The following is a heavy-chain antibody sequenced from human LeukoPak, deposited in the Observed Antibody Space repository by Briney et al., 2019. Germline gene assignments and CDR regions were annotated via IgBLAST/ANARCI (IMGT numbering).Heavy chain of an antibody. D-gene: IGHD4/OR15-4a*01. Sequence: ASVKVSCKASGYTFTVDYIHWLRQAPGQGLEWMGWIIPNSGGTKYAQKFQDRVTMTRDTSISTAYMELSSLTYDDTAVYYCARSLYGVNTWFDYWGQGTLVTVSS. CDR3: ARSLYGVNTWFDY. J-gene: IGHJ4*02. V-gene: IGHV1-2*02. CDR1: GYTFTVDY. CDR2: IIPNSGGT.